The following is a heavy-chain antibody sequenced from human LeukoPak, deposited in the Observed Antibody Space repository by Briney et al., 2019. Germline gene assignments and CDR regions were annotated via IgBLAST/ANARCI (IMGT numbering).Heavy chain of an antibody. CDR1: GYSCTSYW. CDR3: ARRSGSLKRGYYYGMDV. J-gene: IGHJ6*02. D-gene: IGHD1-26*01. CDR2: IYPGDSDT. V-gene: IGHV5-51*01. Sequence: GESLKISGKGSGYSCTSYWIGWVRQMPGKGLEWMGIIYPGDSDTRYSPSFQGQVTISADKSISTAYLQWSSLKASDTAMYYCARRSGSLKRGYYYGMDVWGQGTTVTVSS.